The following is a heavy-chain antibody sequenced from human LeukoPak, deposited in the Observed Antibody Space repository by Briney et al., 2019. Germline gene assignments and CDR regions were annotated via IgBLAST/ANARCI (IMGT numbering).Heavy chain of an antibody. V-gene: IGHV1-18*01. Sequence: ASVNVSCKASGYTFISHGITWVRQAPGQGLEWMGRITTYNANTKYAQKFQGRVTMTTERSTSTVYMELRSLRSDDTAVYYCARGLINHYESGGLLHWGQGTRVTVSS. CDR2: ITTYNANT. CDR1: GYTFISHG. D-gene: IGHD3-22*01. J-gene: IGHJ4*02. CDR3: ARGLINHYESGGLLH.